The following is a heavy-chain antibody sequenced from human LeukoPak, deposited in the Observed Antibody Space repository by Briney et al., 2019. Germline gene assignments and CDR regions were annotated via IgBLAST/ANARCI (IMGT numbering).Heavy chain of an antibody. CDR3: ARAIEI. CDR1: GFTLSSYG. Sequence: QPGGSLRLSCAASGFTLSSYGMHWVRQAPGKGLEWVAVTWYDASVEYYADSVKGRFTISRDNSKNRVYLQMNSLRVEDTAVYYCARAIEIWGQGTLVTVSS. D-gene: IGHD5-24*01. J-gene: IGHJ4*02. CDR2: TWYDASVE. V-gene: IGHV3-33*01.